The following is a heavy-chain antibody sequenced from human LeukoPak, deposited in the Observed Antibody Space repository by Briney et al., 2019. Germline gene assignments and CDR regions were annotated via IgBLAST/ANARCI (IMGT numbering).Heavy chain of an antibody. Sequence: GGSLRLSCAASGFTFSSYGMHWVRQAPGKGLEWVAVISYDGSNKYYADSVKGRFTISRDNSKNTLYLQMNSLRAEDTAVYYCARAYSSSSGRDAFDSWGLGTLVTVSS. J-gene: IGHJ3*02. CDR3: ARAYSSSSGRDAFDS. CDR2: ISYDGSNK. V-gene: IGHV3-30*03. CDR1: GFTFSSYG. D-gene: IGHD6-6*01.